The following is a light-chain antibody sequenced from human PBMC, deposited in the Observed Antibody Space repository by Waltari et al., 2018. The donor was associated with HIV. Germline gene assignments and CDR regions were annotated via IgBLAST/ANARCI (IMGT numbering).Light chain of an antibody. V-gene: IGLV1-47*01. Sequence: TQSPSASGAPGQRVTLTCSAVTSNIASDSIYWYHQVPGTAPKLLIFRGVQRPSGVPDRFSGSKSGASSSLAISGLQSDDEADYYCAAWTDIMSGWRFGGGTKLTVL. CDR2: RGV. J-gene: IGLJ3*02. CDR1: TSNIASDS. CDR3: AAWTDIMSGWR.